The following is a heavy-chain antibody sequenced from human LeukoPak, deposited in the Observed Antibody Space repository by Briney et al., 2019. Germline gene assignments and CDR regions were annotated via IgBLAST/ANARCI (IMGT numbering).Heavy chain of an antibody. D-gene: IGHD2/OR15-2a*01. J-gene: IGHJ3*02. CDR3: ARPSSVRPYDAFDI. V-gene: IGHV5-51*01. CDR2: IYPGDSDT. CDR1: GYTFTSYG. Sequence: GASVKVSCKASGYTFTSYGISWVRQAPGQGLEWMGIIYPGDSDTRYSPSFQGQVTISADKSISTAYLQWSSLKASDTAMYYCARPSSVRPYDAFDIWGQGTMVTVSS.